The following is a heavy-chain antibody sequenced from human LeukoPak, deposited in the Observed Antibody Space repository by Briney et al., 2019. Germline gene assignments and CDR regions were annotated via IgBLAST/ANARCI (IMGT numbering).Heavy chain of an antibody. J-gene: IGHJ4*02. V-gene: IGHV4-38-2*02. D-gene: IGHD4-17*01. CDR2: FYDSGNT. Sequence: SETLSLTCTVSGYSISSGYYWGWIRQPPGKGLEWIGSFYDSGNTYYNPSLKSRVTISVDTSKNQFSLKLSSVTAADTAVYYCARTTVTRKLDYWGQGTLVTVSS. CDR3: ARTTVTRKLDY. CDR1: GYSISSGYY.